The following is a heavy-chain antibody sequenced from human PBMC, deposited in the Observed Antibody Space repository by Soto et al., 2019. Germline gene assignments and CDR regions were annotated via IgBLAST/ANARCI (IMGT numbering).Heavy chain of an antibody. Sequence: SQTLSLTCAISGYSVSSNSAGWNWIRQTPSRGLEWLGRTYYRSKWYFNYAVSVESRITINPDTSKNQFSLQLSSVTPDDTAVYYCARGSWDDVSGHYYMDVWGKGTTVTVSS. CDR1: GYSVSSNSAG. CDR3: ARGSWDDVSGHYYMDV. CDR2: TYYRSKWYF. D-gene: IGHD1-1*01. V-gene: IGHV6-1*01. J-gene: IGHJ6*03.